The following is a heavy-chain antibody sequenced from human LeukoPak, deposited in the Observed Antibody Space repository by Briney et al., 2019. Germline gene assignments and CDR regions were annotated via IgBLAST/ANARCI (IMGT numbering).Heavy chain of an antibody. Sequence: KPSETLSLTCSVSGGSISSSSYYWGWIRQPPGKGLEWIGSMYSSGRTYHNPSLKSRVTISVDTSKNQFSLKLSSVTAADTAVYYCARGGQVSWLRWGCFDYWGQGTLVTVSS. V-gene: IGHV4-39*07. J-gene: IGHJ4*02. CDR2: MYSSGRT. CDR3: ARGGQVSWLRWGCFDY. D-gene: IGHD5-12*01. CDR1: GGSISSSSYY.